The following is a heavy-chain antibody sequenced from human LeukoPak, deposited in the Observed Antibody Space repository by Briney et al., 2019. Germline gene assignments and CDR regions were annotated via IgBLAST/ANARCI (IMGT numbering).Heavy chain of an antibody. CDR1: GFTFNTYA. CDR2: VSHDENNK. V-gene: IGHV3-30-3*01. Sequence: PGGSLRLSCAASGFTFNTYATHWVRQAPGKGLEWVAVVSHDENNKYYADSVKGRFTISRDNSKNTLYLQMNSLRAEDTAVYYCARGHYYDSSGYLGIDYWGQGTLVTVSS. D-gene: IGHD3-22*01. CDR3: ARGHYYDSSGYLGIDY. J-gene: IGHJ4*02.